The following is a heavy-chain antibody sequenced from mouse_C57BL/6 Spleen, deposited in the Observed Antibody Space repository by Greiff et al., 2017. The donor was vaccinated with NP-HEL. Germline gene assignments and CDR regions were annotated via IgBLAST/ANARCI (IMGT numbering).Heavy chain of an antibody. CDR2: ISDGGSYT. V-gene: IGHV5-4*01. D-gene: IGHD2-3*01. CDR3: ARDAYDYVDY. Sequence: EVKLEESGGGLVKPGGSLKLSCAASGFTFSSYAMSWVRQTPEKRLEWVATISDGGSYTYYPDNVKGRFTISRDNAKNNLYLQMSHLKSEDTAMYYCARDAYDYVDYWGQGTTLTVSS. J-gene: IGHJ2*01. CDR1: GFTFSSYA.